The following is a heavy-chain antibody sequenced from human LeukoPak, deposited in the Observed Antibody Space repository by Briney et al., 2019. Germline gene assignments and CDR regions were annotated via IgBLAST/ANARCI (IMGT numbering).Heavy chain of an antibody. CDR3: AKGDYSNYSFDY. CDR2: IRYDGSNK. D-gene: IGHD4-11*01. V-gene: IGHV3-30*02. Sequence: PGGSLRLSCAASGFTFSSYAMSWVRQAPGKGLEWVAFIRYDGSNKYYADSVKGRFTISRDNSKNTLYLQMNSLRAEDTAVYYCAKGDYSNYSFDYWGQGTLVTVSS. CDR1: GFTFSSYA. J-gene: IGHJ4*02.